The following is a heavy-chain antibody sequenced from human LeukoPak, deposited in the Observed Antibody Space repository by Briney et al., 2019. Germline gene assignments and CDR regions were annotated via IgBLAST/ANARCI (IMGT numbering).Heavy chain of an antibody. Sequence: ASVKVSCKASGYTFTSYGISWVRQAPGQGLEWMGWISAYNGNTNYAQKLQGRVTMTTDTSTSTAYMELRSLRSDDTAVYYCARGGPYCSSTSCHSRYMDVWGKGTTVTVSS. CDR1: GYTFTSYG. CDR2: ISAYNGNT. V-gene: IGHV1-18*01. D-gene: IGHD2-2*01. J-gene: IGHJ6*03. CDR3: ARGGPYCSSTSCHSRYMDV.